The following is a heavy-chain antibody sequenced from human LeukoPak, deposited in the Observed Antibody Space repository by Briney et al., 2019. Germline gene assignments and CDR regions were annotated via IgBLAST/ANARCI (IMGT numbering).Heavy chain of an antibody. CDR2: ISHSGART. CDR3: AKDSPIMDDHSRGYFDS. CDR1: EFTFRSHV. J-gene: IGHJ4*02. V-gene: IGHV3-23*01. D-gene: IGHD2-2*03. Sequence: PGGSLRLSCAASEFTFRSHVMSWVRQAPGKGLEWVSGISHSGARTYYADSVRGRFTISRDNSKNTVFLQMNSLRAEDTAIYYCAKDSPIMDDHSRGYFDSWGQGTLVTVSS.